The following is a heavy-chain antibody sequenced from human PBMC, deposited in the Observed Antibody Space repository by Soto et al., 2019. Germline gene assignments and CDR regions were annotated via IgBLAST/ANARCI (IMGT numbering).Heavy chain of an antibody. J-gene: IGHJ5*02. CDR2: ISGSGGST. CDR3: AKTPGQAVAGIKWFDP. V-gene: IGHV3-23*01. D-gene: IGHD6-19*01. Sequence: GESLKISCAASGFTFSSYAMSWVRQAPGKGLEWVSAISGSGGSTYYADSVKGRFTISRDNSKNTLYLQMNSLRAEDTAVYYCAKTPGQAVAGIKWFDPWGQGTLVTVSS. CDR1: GFTFSSYA.